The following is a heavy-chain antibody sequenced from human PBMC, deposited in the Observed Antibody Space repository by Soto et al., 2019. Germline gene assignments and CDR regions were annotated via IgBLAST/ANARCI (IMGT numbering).Heavy chain of an antibody. Sequence: QVQLVQSGAEVRMPGSSVKVSCKASGGPFSTYPINWVRQAPGQGLEWMGGIIPLFGTTNYAQKFKGRVTRTADESTSRAYRELSSLRAEDAAVYYCARGATHGSSWYFWFDPWGQGTLVTVSS. CDR1: GGPFSTYP. V-gene: IGHV1-69*01. D-gene: IGHD6-13*01. CDR3: ARGATHGSSWYFWFDP. J-gene: IGHJ5*02. CDR2: IIPLFGTT.